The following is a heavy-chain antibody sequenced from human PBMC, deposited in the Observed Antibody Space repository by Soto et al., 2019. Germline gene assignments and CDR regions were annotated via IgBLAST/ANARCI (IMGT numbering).Heavy chain of an antibody. J-gene: IGHJ4*02. D-gene: IGHD3-10*01. CDR1: GFTFSGHT. CDR2: VSSSSSYI. CDR3: ARCMGFDGSGYAFFDS. Sequence: EVQLVESGGGLVKPGGSLRLSCAASGFTFSGHTINWVRQAPGKGLEWVSSVSSSSSYIYYADSAVGRFTVSRDNAEKSLYLQMNSLSAEDTAIYYCARCMGFDGSGYAFFDSWGQGTLVTVSS. V-gene: IGHV3-21*01.